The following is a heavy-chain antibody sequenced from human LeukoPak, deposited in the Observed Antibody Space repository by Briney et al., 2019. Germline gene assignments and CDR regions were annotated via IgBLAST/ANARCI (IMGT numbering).Heavy chain of an antibody. CDR3: ATGPRFGDTLFDY. D-gene: IGHD3-10*01. J-gene: IGHJ4*02. Sequence: ASVKVSCKASGYTFTSYYMHWVRQAPGKGLEWMGGFDPEDGETIYAQKFQGRVTMTEDTSTDTAYMELSSLRSEDTAVYYCATGPRFGDTLFDYWGQGTLVTVSS. V-gene: IGHV1-24*01. CDR1: GYTFTSYY. CDR2: FDPEDGET.